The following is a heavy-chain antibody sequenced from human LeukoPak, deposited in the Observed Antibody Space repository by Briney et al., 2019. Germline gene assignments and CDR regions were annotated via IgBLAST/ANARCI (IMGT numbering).Heavy chain of an antibody. V-gene: IGHV3-21*01. D-gene: IGHD6-19*01. CDR2: ISSSSSYI. Sequence: GGSLRLPCAASGFTFSSYSMNWVRQAPGKGLEWVSSISSSSSYIYYADSVKGRFTISRDNAKNSLYLQMNSLRAEDTAVYYCAREEPGIAVAGYWGQGTLVTVSS. CDR3: AREEPGIAVAGY. CDR1: GFTFSSYS. J-gene: IGHJ4*02.